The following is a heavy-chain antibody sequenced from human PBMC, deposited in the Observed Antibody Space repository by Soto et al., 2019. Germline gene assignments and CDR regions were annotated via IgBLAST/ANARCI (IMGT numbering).Heavy chain of an antibody. Sequence: QVQLVQSGAEVKKPGASVKVSCKASGYTFTGYYMHWVRQAPGQGLEWMGWINPNSGGTNYAQEFQGWVTMTRDTSISTAYMELSRLRSDDTAVYYCARDVKVAARRGYGMDVWGQGTTVTVSS. CDR1: GYTFTGYY. CDR2: INPNSGGT. D-gene: IGHD6-25*01. J-gene: IGHJ6*02. CDR3: ARDVKVAARRGYGMDV. V-gene: IGHV1-2*04.